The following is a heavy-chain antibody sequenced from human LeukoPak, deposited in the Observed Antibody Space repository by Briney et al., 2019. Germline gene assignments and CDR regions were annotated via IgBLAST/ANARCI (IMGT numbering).Heavy chain of an antibody. CDR1: GGSINSNSYN. D-gene: IGHD6-13*01. Sequence: PSETLSLTCTVSGGSINSNSYNWSWIRQPAGKGLEWIGRIYPSGSTNYNPSIKSRATISVDTSKNEFHLKLSSVTAADTAVYFCARKYSCSWYEPVFDIWGKGTMVTVSS. CDR2: IYPSGST. CDR3: ARKYSCSWYEPVFDI. J-gene: IGHJ3*02. V-gene: IGHV4-61*02.